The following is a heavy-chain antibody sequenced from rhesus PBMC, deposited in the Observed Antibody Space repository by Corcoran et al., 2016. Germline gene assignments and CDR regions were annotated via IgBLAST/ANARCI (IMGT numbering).Heavy chain of an antibody. CDR3: TTDLSRWGYYNFWTGYYNFDY. V-gene: IGHV3-30*02. J-gene: IGHJ4*01. Sequence: EVQLAESGAGLVQPGGSLRLSCAASGFTFSNSWMSGVRQAPGKGLEWVARIKRKSARNTEDYAAFLKGRFPLSRDESEHTLYLQMNSLKTEDTAVYYCTTDLSRWGYYNFWTGYYNFDYWGQGVLVTVSS. CDR1: GFTFSNSW. D-gene: IGHD3-3*01. CDR2: IKRKSARNTE.